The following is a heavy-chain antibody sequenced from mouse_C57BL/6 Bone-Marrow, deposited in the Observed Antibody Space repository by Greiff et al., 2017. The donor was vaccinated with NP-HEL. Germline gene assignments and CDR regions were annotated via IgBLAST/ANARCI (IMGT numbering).Heavy chain of an antibody. Sequence: QVQLQQPGAELVMPGASVKLSCKASGYTFTSYWMHWVKQRPGQGLEWIGEIDPSDSYTNYNQKFKGKSTLTVDKSSSTAYKQLSSLTSEDSAVYYCARGYDDAEGLGYFDYWGQGTTLTVSS. V-gene: IGHV1-69*01. D-gene: IGHD2-2*01. J-gene: IGHJ2*01. CDR1: GYTFTSYW. CDR2: IDPSDSYT. CDR3: ARGYDDAEGLGYFDY.